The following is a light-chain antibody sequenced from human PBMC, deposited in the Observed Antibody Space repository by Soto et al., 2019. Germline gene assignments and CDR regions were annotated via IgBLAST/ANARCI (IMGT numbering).Light chain of an antibody. J-gene: IGKJ4*01. CDR1: QSVSSSY. Sequence: EIVLTQSPGTLSLSPGERATLSCRASQSVSSSYLAWYLQKPGQAPRLLIYGASSRATGIPDRFSGSGSGTDFTLTISRLEPEDFAVDYCQQYGSSPLTFAGGIKVDIK. V-gene: IGKV3-20*01. CDR3: QQYGSSPLT. CDR2: GAS.